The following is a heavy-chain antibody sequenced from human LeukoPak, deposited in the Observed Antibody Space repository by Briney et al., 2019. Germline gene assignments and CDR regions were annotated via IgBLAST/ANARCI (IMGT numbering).Heavy chain of an antibody. Sequence: PSETLSLTCAVYGGSFSGYYWSWIRQPPGKGLEWIGEINHSGSTNYNPSLKSRVTISVDTSKNQFSLKLSSVTAADTAVYYCARGRGYYYGSGSYFGLDYYYYGMDVWGQGTTVTVSS. CDR1: GGSFSGYY. V-gene: IGHV4-34*01. J-gene: IGHJ6*02. CDR2: INHSGST. CDR3: ARGRGYYYGSGSYFGLDYYYYGMDV. D-gene: IGHD3-10*01.